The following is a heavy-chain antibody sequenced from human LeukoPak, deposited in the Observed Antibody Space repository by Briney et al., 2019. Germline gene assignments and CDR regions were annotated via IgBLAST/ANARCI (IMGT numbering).Heavy chain of an antibody. V-gene: IGHV3-23*01. CDR1: GFTFSSYA. CDR2: ISGSGGST. Sequence: GGSLRLSCAASGFTFSSYAMSWVRQAPGKGLEWVSAISGSGGSTYYADAAKGRFTISRDNSKNTLYLQMNSLRAEDTAVYYCARGALYRYYFDYWGQGTLVTVSS. CDR3: ARGALYRYYFDY. J-gene: IGHJ4*02. D-gene: IGHD4-17*01.